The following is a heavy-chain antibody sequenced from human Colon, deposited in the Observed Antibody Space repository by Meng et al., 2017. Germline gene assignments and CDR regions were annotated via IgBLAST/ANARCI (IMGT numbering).Heavy chain of an antibody. J-gene: IGHJ5*02. Sequence: QMQLVQSGAEVKKTGSSVKVSCKASGYTFTYRYLHWGRQAPGQALEWMGWISGYNGNTNYAQKVQDRVTMTTDTSTTTAYIELRSLRSDDTAVYYCARAIAAAGSNWFDLWGQGTLVTVSS. D-gene: IGHD6-13*01. CDR3: ARAIAAAGSNWFDL. CDR1: GYTFTYRY. CDR2: ISGYNGNT. V-gene: IGHV1-45*02.